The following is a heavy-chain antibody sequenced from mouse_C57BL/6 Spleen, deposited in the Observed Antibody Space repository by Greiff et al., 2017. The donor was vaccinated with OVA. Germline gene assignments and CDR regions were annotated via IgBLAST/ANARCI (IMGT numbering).Heavy chain of an antibody. CDR1: GYTFTSYW. J-gene: IGHJ4*01. Sequence: VKLKQPGTELVKPGASVKLSCKASGYTFTSYWMHWVKQRPGQGLEWIGNINPSNGGTNYNEKFKSKATLTVDKSSSTAYMQLSSLTSEDSAVYYCARWGDYGYYAMDYWGQGTSVTVSS. CDR3: ARWGDYGYYAMDY. V-gene: IGHV1-53*01. CDR2: INPSNGGT. D-gene: IGHD2-4*01.